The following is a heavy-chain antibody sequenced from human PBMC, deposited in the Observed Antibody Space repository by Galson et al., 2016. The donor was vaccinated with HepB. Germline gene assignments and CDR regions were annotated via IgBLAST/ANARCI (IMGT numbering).Heavy chain of an antibody. V-gene: IGHV3-23*01. J-gene: IGHJ5*02. CDR2: ISGRGATT. D-gene: IGHD4-17*01. CDR1: GFTFSSYA. CDR3: VKARRYGDYFGWFDP. Sequence: SLRLSCAASGFTFSSYAMNWVRQAPGKGLEWVSHISGRGATTHDADSVKGRFTISRANSKNTLYLEMNKLRVDDTAVNYCVKARRYGDYFGWFDPWGQGTPVIVSS.